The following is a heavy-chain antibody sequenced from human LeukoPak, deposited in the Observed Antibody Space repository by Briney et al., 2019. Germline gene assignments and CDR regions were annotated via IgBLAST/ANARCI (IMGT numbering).Heavy chain of an antibody. CDR2: ISGSGGNT. CDR3: AKAYGGYSFVY. Sequence: GGSLRLSCAASGFTFSSYGMTWVRQAPGKGLEWVSAISGSGGNTYYADSVKGRFTISRDSSQSSLFLQMNSLRAEDTGVYYCAKAYGGYSFVYWGQGTLVTVSS. J-gene: IGHJ4*02. D-gene: IGHD4-17*01. CDR1: GFTFSSYG. V-gene: IGHV3-23*01.